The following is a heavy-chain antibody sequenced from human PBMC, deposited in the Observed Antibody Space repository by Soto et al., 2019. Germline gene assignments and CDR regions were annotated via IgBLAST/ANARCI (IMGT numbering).Heavy chain of an antibody. J-gene: IGHJ6*02. V-gene: IGHV4-4*02. CDR1: GGSISSSNW. D-gene: IGHD3-3*01. CDR3: ARQKGVLRFLEWDLYGMDV. CDR2: TYHSGST. Sequence: KPSETLSLTCAVSGGSISSSNWWSWVRQPPGKGLEWIGETYHSGSTNYNPSLKSRVTISVDKSKNQFSLKLSSVTAADTAVYYCARQKGVLRFLEWDLYGMDVWGQGTTVTVSS.